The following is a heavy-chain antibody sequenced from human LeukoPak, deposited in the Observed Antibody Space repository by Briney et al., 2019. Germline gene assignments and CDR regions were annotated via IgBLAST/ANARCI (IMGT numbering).Heavy chain of an antibody. CDR1: GFTFRSYS. Sequence: GGSLRLSCAASGFTFRSYSMNWVRQAPGKGLEWVSYISSFSGTSNYADSVKGRFTISRDNAKNSLYLQMNSLRAEDTAVYYCASGRTVYYYYMDVWGKGTTVTVSS. V-gene: IGHV3-48*01. D-gene: IGHD2-8*01. CDR2: ISSFSGTS. CDR3: ASGRTVYYYYMDV. J-gene: IGHJ6*03.